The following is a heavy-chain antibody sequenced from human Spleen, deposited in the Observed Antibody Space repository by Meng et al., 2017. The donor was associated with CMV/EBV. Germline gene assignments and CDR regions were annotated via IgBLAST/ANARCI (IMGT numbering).Heavy chain of an antibody. V-gene: IGHV4-4*02. CDR3: ARIERRRILKYCGSDCSTTDY. CDR1: GGSISSSNL. Sequence: QVQLQESGPGLVKPSGTLYLTCAVSGGSISSSNLWTWVRQVPGKGLEWIGEISHSGSTNYNPSLKSRVTISVDKFKNQFSLKLGSVTAADTAVYYCARIERRRILKYCGSDCSTTDYWGQGTLVTVSS. D-gene: IGHD2-21*02. CDR2: ISHSGST. J-gene: IGHJ4*02.